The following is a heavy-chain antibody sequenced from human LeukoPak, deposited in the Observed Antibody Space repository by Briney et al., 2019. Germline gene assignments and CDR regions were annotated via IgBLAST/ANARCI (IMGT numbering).Heavy chain of an antibody. D-gene: IGHD1-26*01. V-gene: IGHV3-7*01. CDR3: ARPLASYYYFDY. CDR2: IKQDGSEK. CDR1: GFTFSSYW. Sequence: PGGSLRLSCAASGFTFSSYWMSWLRQAPGRGVEWVANIKQDGSEKYYVDSVKGRFTISRDNAKNSLYLQMNSLRAEDTAVYYCARPLASYYYFDYWGQGTLVTVSS. J-gene: IGHJ4*02.